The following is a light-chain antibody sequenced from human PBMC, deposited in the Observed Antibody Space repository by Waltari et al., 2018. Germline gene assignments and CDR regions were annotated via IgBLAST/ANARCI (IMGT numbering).Light chain of an antibody. CDR3: QQYYSYPQT. CDR1: QAISSY. CDR2: AAS. J-gene: IGKJ1*01. V-gene: IGKV1-8*01. Sequence: AIRITQSPSSLSASTGDRVHITCRATQAISSYLAWYQQKPGKAPKLLIYAASTSQSGVPSRFSGSGSGTDFTLTSSCLQSEEFATYYCQQYYSYPQTFGQGTKVEIK.